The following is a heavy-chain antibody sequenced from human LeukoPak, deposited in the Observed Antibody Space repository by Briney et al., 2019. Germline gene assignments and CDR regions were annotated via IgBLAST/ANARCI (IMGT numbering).Heavy chain of an antibody. J-gene: IGHJ4*02. CDR3: ALQPRYFDWFLV. Sequence: GASVKVSCKASGGTFSSCAINWVRQAPGQGLEWMGGIIPIFGTANYAQKFQGRVTITADESTSTAYMELSSLRSEDTAVYYCALQPRYFDWFLVWGQGTLVTVS. CDR1: GGTFSSCA. V-gene: IGHV1-69*01. CDR2: IIPIFGTA. D-gene: IGHD3-9*01.